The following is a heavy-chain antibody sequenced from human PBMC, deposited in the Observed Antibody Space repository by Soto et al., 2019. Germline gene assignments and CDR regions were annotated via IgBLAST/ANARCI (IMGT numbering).Heavy chain of an antibody. CDR3: ARDQTWVVPAANGMDV. CDR1: GYTFTSYG. J-gene: IGHJ6*02. V-gene: IGHV1-18*04. CDR2: ISAYNGNT. D-gene: IGHD2-2*01. Sequence: QVQLVQSGAEVKKPGASVKVSCKASGYTFTSYGISWVRQAPGQGLEWMGWISAYNGNTNYAQKLQGRVTMTTDTSTSTVYMELRSLRSDDTAVYYCARDQTWVVPAANGMDVWGQGTTVTVSS.